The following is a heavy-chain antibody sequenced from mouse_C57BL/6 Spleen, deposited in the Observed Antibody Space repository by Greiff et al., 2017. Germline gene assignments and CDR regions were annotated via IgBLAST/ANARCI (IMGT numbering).Heavy chain of an antibody. CDR2: IHPSASDT. CDR3: AIGSYSNTMDY. V-gene: IGHV1-74*01. D-gene: IGHD2-5*01. J-gene: IGHJ4*01. CDR1: GYTFTSYW. Sequence: VQLQQPGAELVKPGASVKVSCKASGYTFTSYWMHWVKQRPGQGLEWIGRIHPSASDTNYNQKFKGKATLTVDKSSSTAYMQLSSLTSEDSAVYYCAIGSYSNTMDYWGQGTSVTVSS.